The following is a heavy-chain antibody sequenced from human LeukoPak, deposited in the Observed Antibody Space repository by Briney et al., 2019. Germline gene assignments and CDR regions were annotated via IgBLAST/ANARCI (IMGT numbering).Heavy chain of an antibody. D-gene: IGHD7-27*01. CDR3: AKGSGEPYYFDY. CDR2: ISYDGSNK. J-gene: IGHJ4*02. CDR1: GFTFSSYG. V-gene: IGHV3-30*18. Sequence: PGGSLRLSCAASGFTFSSYGMHWVRQAPGKGLEWVAVISYDGSNKYYADSVKGRFTISRDNCKNTLYLQMNSLRAEDTAVYYCAKGSGEPYYFDYWGQGTLVTVSS.